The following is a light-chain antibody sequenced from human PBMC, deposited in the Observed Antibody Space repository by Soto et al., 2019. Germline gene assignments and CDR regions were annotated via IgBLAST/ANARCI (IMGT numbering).Light chain of an antibody. CDR2: DAS. Sequence: IVLTQYPATRSLSPGERATLSWGASQSVSSYLAWYQQKPGQAPRLLIYDASNRAPGIPARFSGSASGTDGTITISSLEEEDGSVYYCQQRSNWPLTFGGGTKVDIK. V-gene: IGKV3-11*01. CDR3: QQRSNWPLT. J-gene: IGKJ4*01. CDR1: QSVSSY.